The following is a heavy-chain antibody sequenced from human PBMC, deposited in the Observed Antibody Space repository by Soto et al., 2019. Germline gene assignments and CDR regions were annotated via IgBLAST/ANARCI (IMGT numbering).Heavy chain of an antibody. CDR3: ARVNYDFWSGTFESGMDV. CDR2: INHSGST. Sequence: KPSETLSLTCAVYGGSFSGYYWSWIRQPPGKGLEWIGEINHSGSTNYNPSLKSRVTISVDTSKNQFSLKLSSVTAADTAVYYCARVNYDFWSGTFESGMDVWGQGTTVTVSS. CDR1: GGSFSGYY. D-gene: IGHD3-3*01. V-gene: IGHV4-34*01. J-gene: IGHJ6*02.